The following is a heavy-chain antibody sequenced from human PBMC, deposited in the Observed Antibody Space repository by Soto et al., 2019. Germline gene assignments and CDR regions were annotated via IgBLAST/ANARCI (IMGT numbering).Heavy chain of an antibody. CDR2: TRPNNGNT. Sequence: QIQLVQSGAEVKKPGASVKFSCKASGYTFSIYGINWVRQAPGQGLEWMGWTRPNNGNTKYAQNLQGRVTMTTDTSTSTAYMELRSLRPDDTAVYYCVRDLDGSGSYYTDYWGQGTLVTVSS. CDR1: GYTFSIYG. D-gene: IGHD3-10*01. J-gene: IGHJ4*02. CDR3: VRDLDGSGSYYTDY. V-gene: IGHV1-18*01.